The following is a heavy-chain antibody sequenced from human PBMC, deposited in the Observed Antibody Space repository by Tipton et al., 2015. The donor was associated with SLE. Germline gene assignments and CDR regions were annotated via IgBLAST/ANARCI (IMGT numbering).Heavy chain of an antibody. V-gene: IGHV1-2*02. CDR1: RYTFTSYY. Sequence: VQLVQSGAEVKKPGASVKVSCKASRYTFTSYYMHWVRQAPGQGLEWMGWINPDSGVTNYAQKFQGRVTMTRDTSISTVYMELRRLRSDDTAVYYCARVSNGLDFDYWGQGTLVTVSS. D-gene: IGHD2-8*01. CDR2: INPDSGVT. CDR3: ARVSNGLDFDY. J-gene: IGHJ4*02.